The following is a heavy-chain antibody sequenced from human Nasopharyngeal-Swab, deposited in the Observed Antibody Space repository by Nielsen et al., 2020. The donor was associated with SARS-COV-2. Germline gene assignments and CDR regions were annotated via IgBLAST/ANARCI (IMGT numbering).Heavy chain of an antibody. CDR1: GFTFSSYS. V-gene: IGHV3-48*04. CDR2: ISSSSSTI. CDR3: ARAAEYYYDSRALDGMDV. Sequence: GESLKISCAASGFTFSSYSMNWVRQAPGKGLEWVSYISSSSSTIYYADSVKGRFTISRDNAKNSLYLQMNSLRAEDTAVYYCARAAEYYYDSRALDGMDVWGQGTTVTVSS. D-gene: IGHD3-22*01. J-gene: IGHJ6*02.